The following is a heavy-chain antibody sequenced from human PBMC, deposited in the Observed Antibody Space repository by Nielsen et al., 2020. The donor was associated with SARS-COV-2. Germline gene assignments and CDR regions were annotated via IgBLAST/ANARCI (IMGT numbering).Heavy chain of an antibody. CDR2: ISSSSTYT. V-gene: IGHV3-11*05. D-gene: IGHD6-25*01. CDR3: ARAYSSATGFDF. J-gene: IGHJ4*02. Sequence: GESLQISCAASGFTFSDYYMNWIRQAPGKGLEWVAYISSSSTYTDYADSVKGRFSISRDNANNALHLQMNSLRAEDTAVYYCARAYSSATGFDFWGQGTLVTVSS. CDR1: GFTFSDYY.